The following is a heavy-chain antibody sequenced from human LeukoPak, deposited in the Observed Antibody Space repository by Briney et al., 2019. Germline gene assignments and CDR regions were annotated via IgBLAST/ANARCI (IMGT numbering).Heavy chain of an antibody. V-gene: IGHV4-59*01. D-gene: IGHD2-2*02. J-gene: IGHJ4*02. CDR1: GGSISSYY. Sequence: PSETPSLTCTVSGGSISSYYWSWIRQPPGKGLEWIGYIYYSGSTNYNPSLKSRVTISVDTSKNQFSLKLSSVTAADTAVYYCARALVVPAATPLYYFDYWGQGTLVTVSS. CDR3: ARALVVPAATPLYYFDY. CDR2: IYYSGST.